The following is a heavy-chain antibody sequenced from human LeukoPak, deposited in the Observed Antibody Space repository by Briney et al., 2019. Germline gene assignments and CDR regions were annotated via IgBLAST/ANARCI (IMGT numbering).Heavy chain of an antibody. J-gene: IGHJ4*02. D-gene: IGHD4-17*01. CDR1: GFTFSSYN. CDR2: ISGSSSYI. Sequence: GGSLRLSCAASGFTFSSYNMNWVRQARGKGLEWVSSISGSSSYIYYADSVKGRFTISRDNAKNSLYLQMNSLRAEDTAVYYCARGRTHDYGVDYFDYWGQGTLVTVSS. CDR3: ARGRTHDYGVDYFDY. V-gene: IGHV3-21*01.